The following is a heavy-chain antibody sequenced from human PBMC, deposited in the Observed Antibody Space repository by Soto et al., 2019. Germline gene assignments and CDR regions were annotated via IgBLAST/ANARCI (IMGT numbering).Heavy chain of an antibody. D-gene: IGHD1-7*01. V-gene: IGHV1-69*01. CDR3: ARGSGAPYKWNYGFDY. J-gene: IGHJ4*02. CDR2: IIPIFGTE. Sequence: QVQLVQSGAAVKKPGSSVKVSCKASGGTFSSYAISWVRQAPGQGLEWMGGIIPIFGTENYAQKFQGRVTITAGESTSTAYIELSSLISDDTAVYYCARGSGAPYKWNYGFDYSGQGTLVTVSS. CDR1: GGTFSSYA.